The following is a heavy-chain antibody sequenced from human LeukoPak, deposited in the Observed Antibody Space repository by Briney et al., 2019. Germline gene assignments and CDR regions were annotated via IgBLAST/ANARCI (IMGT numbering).Heavy chain of an antibody. V-gene: IGHV4-59*01. Sequence: PSETLSLTCTVSGDSISNYYWSWIRQPPWKGLEWIGYIYYSGSTNYNPSLKSRVTISVDTSKNQFSLKLSSVTAADTAVYYCARVYSSSWYDYWGQGTLVTVSS. D-gene: IGHD6-13*01. CDR2: IYYSGST. J-gene: IGHJ4*02. CDR3: ARVYSSSWYDY. CDR1: GDSISNYY.